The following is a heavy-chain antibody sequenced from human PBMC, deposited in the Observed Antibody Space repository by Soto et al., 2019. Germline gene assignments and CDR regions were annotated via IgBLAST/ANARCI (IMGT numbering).Heavy chain of an antibody. Sequence: QVQLVQSGAEVKKPGSSVKVSCKASGGTFSSYAISWVRQAPGQGLEWMGGIIPIFGTANYAQKFQGSVTITADESTSTAYMELSSLRSEDTAVYYCARDRVYSSGWTTTPGWFDPWGQGTLVTVSS. CDR2: IIPIFGTA. D-gene: IGHD6-19*01. CDR3: ARDRVYSSGWTTTPGWFDP. CDR1: GGTFSSYA. V-gene: IGHV1-69*01. J-gene: IGHJ5*02.